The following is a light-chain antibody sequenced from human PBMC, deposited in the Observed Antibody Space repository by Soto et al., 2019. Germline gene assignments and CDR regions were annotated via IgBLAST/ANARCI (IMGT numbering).Light chain of an antibody. J-gene: IGKJ5*01. CDR2: DAS. CDR1: QSVSRY. V-gene: IGKV3-11*01. Sequence: IVLTQSPATRSLSPGERATLSCRASQSVSRYLAWYQQKPGQAPRLLIYDASNRATGIPARFSGSGSGTDFTLTISRLETEDFAVYDCQQRSNWPITFGQGTRLEIK. CDR3: QQRSNWPIT.